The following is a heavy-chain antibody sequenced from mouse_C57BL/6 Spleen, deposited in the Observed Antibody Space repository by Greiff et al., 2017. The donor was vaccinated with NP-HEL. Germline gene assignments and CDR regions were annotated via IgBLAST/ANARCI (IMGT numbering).Heavy chain of an antibody. Sequence: QVQLQQSGAELVRPGTSVKVSCKASGYAFTNYLIEWVKQRPGQGLEWIGVINPGSGGTNYNEKFKGKATLTVDKSSSTAYMQLSSLTSEDSAVYYCARRERGYFDYWGQGTTLTVSS. CDR2: INPGSGGT. CDR3: ARRERGYFDY. CDR1: GYAFTNYL. V-gene: IGHV1-54*01. J-gene: IGHJ2*01.